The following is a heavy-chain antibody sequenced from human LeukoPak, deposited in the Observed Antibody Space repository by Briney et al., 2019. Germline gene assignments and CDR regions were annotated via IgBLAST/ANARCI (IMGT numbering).Heavy chain of an antibody. Sequence: SVKVSCKASGGTFSSYAISWVRQAPGQGLEWMGGIIRIFGTANYAQKFQGRVTITADESTSTAYMELSSLRSEDTAVYYCARGGYDILTGYYRYNWFDPWGQGTLVTVSS. CDR3: ARGGYDILTGYYRYNWFDP. CDR2: IIRIFGTA. V-gene: IGHV1-69*01. CDR1: GGTFSSYA. D-gene: IGHD3-9*01. J-gene: IGHJ5*02.